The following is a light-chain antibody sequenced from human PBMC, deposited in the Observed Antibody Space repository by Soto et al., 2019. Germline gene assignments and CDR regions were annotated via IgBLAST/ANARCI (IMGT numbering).Light chain of an antibody. CDR1: SSNIGSDF. Sequence: QSVLTQPPSASGTPGQRVTISCSGSSSNIGSDFVYWYQQLPGTAPKLLIYHNYQRPSGVPDRFSGSKSGTSASLAISDLRSEDEGDDYCSAWDDSLKGYVFGAGTKVTVL. CDR2: HNY. V-gene: IGLV1-47*01. CDR3: SAWDDSLKGYV. J-gene: IGLJ1*01.